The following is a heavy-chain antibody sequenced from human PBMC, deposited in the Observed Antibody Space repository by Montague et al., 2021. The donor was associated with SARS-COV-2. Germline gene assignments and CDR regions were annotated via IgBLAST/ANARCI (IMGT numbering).Heavy chain of an antibody. V-gene: IGHV4-4*02. CDR3: ARDRRSGSYSMDV. CDR1: RYSIRTSDW. CDR2: IYQSGRV. J-gene: IGHJ6*02. Sequence: SETLSLICAVSRYSIRTSDWWIWVRQPPGKGLEWIGEIYQSGRVNYNPSLKNRVTISVDISKEQFSLTLTSVTAADTAVYYCARDRRSGSYSMDVWGQGTTVIV. D-gene: IGHD1-26*01.